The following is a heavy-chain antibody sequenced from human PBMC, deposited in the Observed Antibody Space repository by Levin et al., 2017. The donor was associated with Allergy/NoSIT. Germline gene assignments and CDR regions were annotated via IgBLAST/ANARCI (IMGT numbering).Heavy chain of an antibody. CDR3: ARGYIVVVVSAPDAFDI. V-gene: IGHV4-34*01. D-gene: IGHD2-15*01. CDR1: GGSFSDYY. CDR2: INHSGST. Sequence: SETLSLTCAVYGGSFSDYYWNWIRQPPGKGLEWIAEINHSGSTNYNPSLKSRVTISVDTSKNQFSLKLSSVTAAGTAVYYCARGYIVVVVSAPDAFDIWGQGTLVTVSS. J-gene: IGHJ3*02.